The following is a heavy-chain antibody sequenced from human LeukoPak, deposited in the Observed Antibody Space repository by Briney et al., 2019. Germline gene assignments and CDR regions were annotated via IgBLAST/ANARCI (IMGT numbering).Heavy chain of an antibody. CDR2: ISWNSGST. V-gene: IGHV3-9*01. Sequence: GRSLRLSCAASGFTFDDYAMHWVRQAPGKGLEWVSGISWNSGSTGYADSVKGRFTISRDNAKNSLYLQMNSLRAEDTALYYCAKNGGYDAHYYYYYGMDVWGQGTTVTVSS. J-gene: IGHJ6*02. CDR1: GFTFDDYA. CDR3: AKNGGYDAHYYYYYGMDV. D-gene: IGHD5-12*01.